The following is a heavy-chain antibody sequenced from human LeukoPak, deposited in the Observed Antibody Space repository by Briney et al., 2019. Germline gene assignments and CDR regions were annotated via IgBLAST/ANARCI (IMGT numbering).Heavy chain of an antibody. Sequence: GGSLRLSCAASGFTFSSYSTNWVRQAPGKGLQWVASINSRSSFIWYADSLKGRFTISRDNAKNSLFLQMNSLRAEDTAMYYCARGFSTYYYDSSGYSYDWFDPWGQGIQVIVSS. CDR1: GFTFSSYS. CDR3: ARGFSTYYYDSSGYSYDWFDP. D-gene: IGHD3-22*01. CDR2: INSRSSFI. J-gene: IGHJ5*02. V-gene: IGHV3-21*01.